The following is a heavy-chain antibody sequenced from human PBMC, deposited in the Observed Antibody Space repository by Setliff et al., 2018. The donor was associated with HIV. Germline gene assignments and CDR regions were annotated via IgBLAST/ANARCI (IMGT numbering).Heavy chain of an antibody. Sequence: GASVKVSCKASGGTFSSYAINWVRQAPGQGLEWMGGIVPIIGITNYAQKFQGRVTITADKSTSTMYMDLSSLRSEDTAVYYCARGLGGGLEGSDYMDVWGKGTTVTVSS. V-gene: IGHV1-69*10. D-gene: IGHD2-15*01. CDR3: ARGLGGGLEGSDYMDV. J-gene: IGHJ6*03. CDR1: GGTFSSYA. CDR2: IVPIIGIT.